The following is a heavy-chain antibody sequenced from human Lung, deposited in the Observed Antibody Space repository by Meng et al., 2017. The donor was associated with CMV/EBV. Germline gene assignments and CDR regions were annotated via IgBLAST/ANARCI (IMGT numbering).Heavy chain of an antibody. J-gene: IGHJ4*02. CDR2: INPNSGGT. V-gene: IGHV1-2*04. D-gene: IGHD6-13*01. CDR3: ARDWEGSWAVFDY. Sequence: QAQLGACGAWGKTPGASVKFSCKASGNTFTSYAMHWVCQAPGQGLEWMGWINPNSGGTNYAQKFQGWVTMTRDTSISTAYMELSRLRSDDTAVYYCARDWEGSWAVFDYWGQGTLVTVSS. CDR1: GNTFTSYA.